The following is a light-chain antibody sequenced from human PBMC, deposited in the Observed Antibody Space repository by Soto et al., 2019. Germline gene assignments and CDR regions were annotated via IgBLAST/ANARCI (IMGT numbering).Light chain of an antibody. CDR1: QSLSSSY. V-gene: IGKV3-20*01. CDR2: DTS. J-gene: IGKJ2*01. Sequence: IVLTQSPGTLSLSPGERATLSCRASQSLSSSYLAWYQQKPGQSPRLLSYDTSSRATGIPDRFSGSGSGTDFTLTISRLEPEDFAVYFCQQYGGSPPGYIFGQGTKLAIK. CDR3: QQYGGSPPGYI.